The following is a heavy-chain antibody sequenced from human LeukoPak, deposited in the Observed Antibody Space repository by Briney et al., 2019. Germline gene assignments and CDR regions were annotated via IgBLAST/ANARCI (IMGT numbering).Heavy chain of an antibody. D-gene: IGHD4-17*01. CDR1: GGTFSSYA. J-gene: IGHJ4*01. V-gene: IGHV1-69*13. CDR3: AKASDTVTTDRALDY. CDR2: IIPIFGTA. Sequence: ASVKVSCKASGGTFSSYAISWVRQAPGQGLEWMGGIIPIFGTANYAQKFQGRVTITADESTSTAYMELSSLRSEDTAVYYCAKASDTVTTDRALDYWGQGTLVTVSS.